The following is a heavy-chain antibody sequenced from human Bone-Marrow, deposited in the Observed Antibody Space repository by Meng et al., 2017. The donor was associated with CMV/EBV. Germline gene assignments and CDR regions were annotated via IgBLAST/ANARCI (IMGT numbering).Heavy chain of an antibody. CDR2: INPSGGST. J-gene: IGHJ4*02. Sequence: ASVKVSCKASGYTFTSYYMHWVRQAPGQGLEWMGIINPSGGSTSYAQKFQGRVTMTRDTSTSTVYMELSSLRSEDTAVYYCARDQVWQQLVYYFDYWGQGTLVTVSS. D-gene: IGHD6-13*01. CDR1: GYTFTSYY. V-gene: IGHV1-46*01. CDR3: ARDQVWQQLVYYFDY.